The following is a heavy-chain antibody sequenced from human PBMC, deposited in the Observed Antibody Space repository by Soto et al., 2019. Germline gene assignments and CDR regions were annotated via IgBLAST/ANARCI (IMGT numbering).Heavy chain of an antibody. J-gene: IGHJ4*02. CDR3: TRRASSSFYHFDF. CDR1: GYSFTAYW. CDR2: IDPSDSYV. V-gene: IGHV5-10-1*01. D-gene: IGHD2-2*01. Sequence: GESLKISCQASGYSFTAYWITWVRQMPGKGLEWMATIDPSDSYVDYSPSFRGHVTFSVDRSITTVYLQWNSLKAPDSAMYFCTRRASSSFYHFDFWGQGALVTVSS.